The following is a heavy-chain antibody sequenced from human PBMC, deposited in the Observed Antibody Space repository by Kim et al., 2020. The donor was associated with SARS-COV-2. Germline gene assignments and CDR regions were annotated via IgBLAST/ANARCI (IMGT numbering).Heavy chain of an antibody. V-gene: IGHV4-4*02. D-gene: IGHD3-10*01. Sequence: SETLSLICAVSGGSISSSNWWSWVRQPPGKGLEWIGEIYHSGSTNYNPSLKSRVTISVDKSKNQFSLKLSSVTAADTAVYYCARDKEMVRGSPLFDPWGQGTLVTVSS. CDR3: ARDKEMVRGSPLFDP. J-gene: IGHJ5*02. CDR1: GGSISSSNW. CDR2: IYHSGST.